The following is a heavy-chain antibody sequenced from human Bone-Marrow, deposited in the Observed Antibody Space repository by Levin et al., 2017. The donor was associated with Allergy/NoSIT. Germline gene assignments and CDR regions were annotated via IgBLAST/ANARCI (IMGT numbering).Heavy chain of an antibody. J-gene: IGHJ6*02. D-gene: IGHD6-6*01. CDR3: ARGFARFSYYYYGMDV. CDR1: GYTFTSYD. V-gene: IGHV1-8*01. CDR2: MNPNSGNT. Sequence: VASVKVSCKASGYTFTSYDINWVRQATGQGLEWMGWMNPNSGNTGYAQKFQGRVTMTRNTSISTAYMELSSLRSEDTAVYYCARGFARFSYYYYGMDVWGQGTTVTVSS.